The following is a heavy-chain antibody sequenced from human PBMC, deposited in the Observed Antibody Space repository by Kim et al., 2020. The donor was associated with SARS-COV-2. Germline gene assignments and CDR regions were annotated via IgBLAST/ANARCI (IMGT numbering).Heavy chain of an antibody. CDR1: GFTFSSYA. CDR2: ISYDGSNK. D-gene: IGHD3-3*01. Sequence: GGSLRLSCAASGFTFSSYAMHWVRQAPGKGLERVAVISYDGSNKYYADSVKGRFTISRDNSKNTLYLQMNSLRAEDTAVYYCARETGEGYYDFWPDFDYWGQGTLVTVSS. V-gene: IGHV3-30*04. J-gene: IGHJ4*02. CDR3: ARETGEGYYDFWPDFDY.